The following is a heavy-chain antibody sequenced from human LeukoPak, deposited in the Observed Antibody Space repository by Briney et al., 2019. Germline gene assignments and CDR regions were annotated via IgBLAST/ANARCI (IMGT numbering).Heavy chain of an antibody. J-gene: IGHJ3*02. CDR1: GGPISGYY. Sequence: SETLSLTCTVSGGPISGYYWIWIRQSPGKGLEWIAYVYSSGITNYNPSLYSRLTISLDTSKNQFSLKLSSVTAADTAVYFCARSGPRSGGAFDIWGQGTMVTVSS. CDR3: ARSGPRSGGAFDI. V-gene: IGHV4-59*08. CDR2: VYSSGIT. D-gene: IGHD4-23*01.